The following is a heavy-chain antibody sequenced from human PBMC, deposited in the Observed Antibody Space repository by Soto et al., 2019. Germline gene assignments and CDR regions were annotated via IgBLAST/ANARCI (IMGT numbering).Heavy chain of an antibody. CDR2: ISASGSST. J-gene: IGHJ6*02. V-gene: IGHV3-23*01. CDR3: AKRGPGSDYYYGLDV. CDR1: GFTFDTYA. Sequence: EVQLLESGGGLVQPGGSLRLSCVPSGFTFDTYAMSWVRQIPGKGLEWVSTISASGSSTYYADSVKGRFTVSRDNVKKTLHLQLNRVTAEDAAGYYCAKRGPGSDYYYGLDVWGQGTAVTVSS. D-gene: IGHD2-15*01.